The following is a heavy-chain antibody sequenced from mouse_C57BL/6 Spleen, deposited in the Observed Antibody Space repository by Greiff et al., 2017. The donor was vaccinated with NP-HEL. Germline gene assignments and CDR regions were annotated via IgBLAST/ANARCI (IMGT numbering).Heavy chain of an antibody. D-gene: IGHD1-1*01. CDR2: INPYNGGT. CDR1: GYTFTDYY. Sequence: EVQLQQSGPVLVKPGASVKMSCKASGYTFTDYYMNWVKQSHGKSLEWIGVINPYNGGTSYNQKFKGKATLTVDKSSSTAYMELNSLTSEDSAVFCCASVGYYYGSSSAWLAYWGQGTLVTVSA. J-gene: IGHJ3*01. V-gene: IGHV1-19*01. CDR3: ASVGYYYGSSSAWLAY.